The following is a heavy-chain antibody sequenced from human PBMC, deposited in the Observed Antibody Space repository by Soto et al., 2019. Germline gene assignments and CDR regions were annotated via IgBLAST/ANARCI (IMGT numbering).Heavy chain of an antibody. Sequence: SVKVSCKASGGTFSSYAISWVRQAPGQGLEWMGGIIPIFGTANYAQKFQGRVTITADESTSTAYMELSSLRSEDTAVYYCARDSQSNDYVWGSYRYSPFDYWGQGTLVTVSS. J-gene: IGHJ4*02. CDR2: IIPIFGTA. V-gene: IGHV1-69*13. CDR1: GGTFSSYA. CDR3: ARDSQSNDYVWGSYRYSPFDY. D-gene: IGHD3-16*02.